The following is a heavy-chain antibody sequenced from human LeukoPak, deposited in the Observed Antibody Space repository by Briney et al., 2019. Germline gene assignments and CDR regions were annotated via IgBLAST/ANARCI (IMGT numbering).Heavy chain of an antibody. V-gene: IGHV1-46*01. CDR3: ARGVHVRKYDSNDNCFDP. Sequence: ASVKVSCKAPGDTFINDYIHWVRQAPGQGLEWMGVSNPGGGATTYAQKFQGRVTVTRDISTSTVYMELSSLRSEDTAVYYCARGVHVRKYDSNDNCFDPWGQGTLVTVSS. D-gene: IGHD3-22*01. CDR2: SNPGGGAT. CDR1: GDTFINDY. J-gene: IGHJ5*02.